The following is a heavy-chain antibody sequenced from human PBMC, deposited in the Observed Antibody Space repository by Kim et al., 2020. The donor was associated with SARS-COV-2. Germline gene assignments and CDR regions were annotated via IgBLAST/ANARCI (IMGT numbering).Heavy chain of an antibody. D-gene: IGHD1-20*01. V-gene: IGHV3-21*01. CDR3: AREVGRYWAFDI. Sequence: GGSLRLSCAASGFNFRTYNMNWVRQAPGKGLEWVSSISASSSYIYYADSVKGRFTIYRDNANNSLYLQLNSLRAEDTAVYYCAREVGRYWAFDIWGQGT. CDR2: ISASSSYI. J-gene: IGHJ3*02. CDR1: GFNFRTYN.